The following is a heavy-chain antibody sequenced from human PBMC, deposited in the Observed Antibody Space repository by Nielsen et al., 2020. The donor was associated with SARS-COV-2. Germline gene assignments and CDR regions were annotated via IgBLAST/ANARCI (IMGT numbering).Heavy chain of an antibody. CDR2: IKQDGSEK. D-gene: IGHD1/OR15-1a*01. Sequence: GGSLRLSCVASGFTFSSYWMSWVRQAPGKGLEWVANIKQDGSEKYYVDSVKGRFTISRDNAKNSLYLQMNSLRAEDTAVYYCARDSITGTSDYWGQGTLVTVSS. V-gene: IGHV3-7*03. J-gene: IGHJ4*02. CDR1: GFTFSSYW. CDR3: ARDSITGTSDY.